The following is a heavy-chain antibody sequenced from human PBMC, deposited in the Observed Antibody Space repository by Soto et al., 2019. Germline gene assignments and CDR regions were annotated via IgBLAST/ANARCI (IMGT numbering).Heavy chain of an antibody. J-gene: IGHJ4*01. V-gene: IGHV3-48*03. CDR1: GFTFSDYE. CDR3: VRDRSASVPTSIDY. D-gene: IGHD6-19*01. Sequence: AGGSLRLSCAASGFTFSDYEMNWVRQAPGKGLEWVSYINYGGGRTDYADSVRGRFTISRDNAKNSLYLQMNSLRVEDTAVYYCVRDRSASVPTSIDYWGHGTLVTVSS. CDR2: INYGGGRT.